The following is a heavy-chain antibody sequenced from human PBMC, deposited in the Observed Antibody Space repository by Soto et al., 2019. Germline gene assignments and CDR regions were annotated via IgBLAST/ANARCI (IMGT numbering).Heavy chain of an antibody. V-gene: IGHV3-23*01. CDR3: AKGARSAAAVYFDY. CDR2: ISGSGGST. J-gene: IGHJ4*02. Sequence: SLRLSCAASGFTFSSYAVTWVRQAPGKGLEWVSEISGSGGSTYYADSVKGRFTISRDKSKNTLYLQMSSLRAEDTAVYYCAKGARSAAAVYFDYWGQGALVTVSS. CDR1: GFTFSSYA. D-gene: IGHD6-13*01.